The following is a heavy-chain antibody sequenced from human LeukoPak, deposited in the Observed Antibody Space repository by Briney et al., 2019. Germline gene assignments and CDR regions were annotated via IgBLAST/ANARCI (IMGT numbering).Heavy chain of an antibody. CDR1: GGTFSSYA. J-gene: IGHJ6*02. D-gene: IGHD6-19*01. CDR2: IIPIFGTA. V-gene: IGHV1-69*01. Sequence: SVKVSCKASGGTFSSYAIGWVRQAPGQGLEWMGGIIPIFGTANYAQKFQGRVTITADESTSTAYMELSSLRSEDTAVYYCAREPDSSGWYYYDYYYGMDVWGQGTTVTVSS. CDR3: AREPDSSGWYYYDYYYGMDV.